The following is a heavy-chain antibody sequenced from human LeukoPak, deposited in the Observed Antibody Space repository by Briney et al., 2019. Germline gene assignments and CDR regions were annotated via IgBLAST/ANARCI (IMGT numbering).Heavy chain of an antibody. CDR2: ISYDGSNK. Sequence: GRSLRLSCAASGFTFSNYAMHWVRQAPGKGLEWVAVISYDGSNKYYTDSVKGRFTISRDNSKNTLYLQMNSLRAEDTAVYYCARNHAKISGSGWYFRESGMGFFDYWGQGTLVTVSS. CDR1: GFTFSNYA. J-gene: IGHJ4*02. D-gene: IGHD6-19*01. CDR3: ARNHAKISGSGWYFRESGMGFFDY. V-gene: IGHV3-30*04.